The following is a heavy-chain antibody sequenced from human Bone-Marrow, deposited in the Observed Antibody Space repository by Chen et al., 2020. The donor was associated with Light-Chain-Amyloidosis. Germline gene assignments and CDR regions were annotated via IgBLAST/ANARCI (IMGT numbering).Heavy chain of an antibody. CDR3: AKDMKREGYTYNPSDY. J-gene: IGHJ4*02. V-gene: IGHV3-23*01. Sequence: EVQLLESGGGLVQPGGSLRLSCAASGFTFSRYAMTWVRQAPGKGLEWLSGISGRGGNTYYTDSVKGRFTLSRDNSKNTLYLQMSSLRAEDTAIYYCAKDMKREGYTYNPSDYWGQGTLVTVSS. D-gene: IGHD5-18*01. CDR1: GFTFSRYA. CDR2: ISGRGGNT.